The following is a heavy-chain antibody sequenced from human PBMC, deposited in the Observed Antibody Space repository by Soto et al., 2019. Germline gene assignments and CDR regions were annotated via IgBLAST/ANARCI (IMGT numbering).Heavy chain of an antibody. V-gene: IGHV3-7*01. CDR2: IKQDGSQK. CDR1: GLTFSSYW. Sequence: GGSLRLSCAASGLTFSSYWMSWVRQAPGKGLEWVANIKQDGSQKYYVDSVKGRFTISRDNAKNSLYLQMNSLRAEDTAVYYCAREAPLDLAAAPYYGMDVWGQGTTVTVSS. J-gene: IGHJ6*02. CDR3: AREAPLDLAAAPYYGMDV. D-gene: IGHD6-13*01.